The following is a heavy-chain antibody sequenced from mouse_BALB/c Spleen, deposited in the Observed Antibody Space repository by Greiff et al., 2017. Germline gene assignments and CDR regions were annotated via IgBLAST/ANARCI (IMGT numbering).Heavy chain of an antibody. CDR1: GYTFTDYN. CDR3: ARGRDYDWFAY. CDR2: IYPYNGGT. J-gene: IGHJ3*01. D-gene: IGHD2-4*01. V-gene: IGHV1S29*02. Sequence: DVQLQESGPELVKPGASVKISCKASGYTFTDYNMHWVKQSHGKSLEWIGYIYPYNGGTGYNQKFKSKATLTVDNSSSTAYMELRSLTSEDSAVYYCARGRDYDWFAYWGQGTLVTVSA.